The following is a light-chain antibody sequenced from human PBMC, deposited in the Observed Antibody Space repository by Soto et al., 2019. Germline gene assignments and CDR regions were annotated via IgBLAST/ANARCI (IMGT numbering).Light chain of an antibody. CDR1: QTVPKSY. Sequence: IVLTQSPGTLSLSPGERATLSCRASQTVPKSYLAWYQQRPGQAPRLLIYDASNRATGIPDRFSSSESGTDFTLTISHLEPEDFAVYYCHQYAWSPLTFGQGTRLEIK. J-gene: IGKJ5*01. V-gene: IGKV3-20*01. CDR2: DAS. CDR3: HQYAWSPLT.